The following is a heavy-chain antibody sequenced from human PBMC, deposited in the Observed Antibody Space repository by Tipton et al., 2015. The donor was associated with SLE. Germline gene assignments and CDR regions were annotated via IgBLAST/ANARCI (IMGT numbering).Heavy chain of an antibody. D-gene: IGHD4-17*01. CDR1: GFTVSSNY. Sequence: SLRLSCAASGFTVSSNYMSWVRQAPGKGLEWVSVIYSGGSTYYADSVKGRFTISRDNSKNTLYLQMNSLRAEDTAVYYCARPRTALRDAFDIWGQGTMVTVSS. CDR3: ARPRTALRDAFDI. V-gene: IGHV3-53*05. J-gene: IGHJ3*02. CDR2: IYSGGST.